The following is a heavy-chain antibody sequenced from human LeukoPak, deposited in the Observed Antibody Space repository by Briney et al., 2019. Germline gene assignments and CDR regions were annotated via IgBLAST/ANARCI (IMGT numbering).Heavy chain of an antibody. CDR1: GGSIGSGTYY. CDR3: ARMPGTLSSSWYGGYYYMDV. D-gene: IGHD6-13*01. Sequence: SETPSLTCTVSGGSIGSGTYYWGWIRQSPGKGLEWIGSIFYSGSTNYNPSLKSRVTISVDTSKNQFSLKLSSVTAADTAVYYCARMPGTLSSSWYGGYYYMDVWGKGTTVTVSS. J-gene: IGHJ6*03. V-gene: IGHV4-39*07. CDR2: IFYSGST.